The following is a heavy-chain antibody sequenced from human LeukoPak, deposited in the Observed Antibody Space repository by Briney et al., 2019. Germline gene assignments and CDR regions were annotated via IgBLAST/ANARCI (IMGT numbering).Heavy chain of an antibody. J-gene: IGHJ4*02. V-gene: IGHV3-48*04. D-gene: IGHD2-15*01. CDR2: ISGLSGTI. Sequence: GGSLRLSCAASGFTFSSYSMNWVRQAPGEGLEWVSYISGLSGTIYYADSVKGRFTISRDNAKNSLYLQMNSLRAEDTAVYYCATIKRYDTRRSASVGVDHWGQGTLVTVSS. CDR3: ATIKRYDTRRSASVGVDH. CDR1: GFTFSSYS.